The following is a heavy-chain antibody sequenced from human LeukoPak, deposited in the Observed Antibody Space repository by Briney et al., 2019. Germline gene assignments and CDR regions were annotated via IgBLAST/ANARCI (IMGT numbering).Heavy chain of an antibody. CDR1: GDSIGSGGYY. Sequence: SETLSLTCTVSGDSIGSGGYYWSWIRQHPEKGLEWIGYIYYSGSSYFTRSLKRRLFISVDTSKNQFSLRLSSVTAADTAVYFCARGWENTPMGTLVDYRGQGILVTASS. CDR2: IYYSGSS. D-gene: IGHD5-18*01. CDR3: ARGWENTPMGTLVDY. V-gene: IGHV4-31*03. J-gene: IGHJ4*02.